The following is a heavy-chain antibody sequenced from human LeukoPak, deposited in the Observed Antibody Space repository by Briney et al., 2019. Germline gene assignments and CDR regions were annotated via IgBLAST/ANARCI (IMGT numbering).Heavy chain of an antibody. D-gene: IGHD3-10*01. J-gene: IGHJ4*02. Sequence: PSETLSLTCTVSGGSISSYYWSWIRQPPGKGLEWVSAISGSGGSTYYADSVKGRFTISRDNSKNTLYLQMNSLRAEDTAVYYCAKDLTHYGSGSYYNLFSFDYWGQGTLVTVSS. CDR2: ISGSGGST. CDR1: GGSISSYY. CDR3: AKDLTHYGSGSYYNLFSFDY. V-gene: IGHV3-23*01.